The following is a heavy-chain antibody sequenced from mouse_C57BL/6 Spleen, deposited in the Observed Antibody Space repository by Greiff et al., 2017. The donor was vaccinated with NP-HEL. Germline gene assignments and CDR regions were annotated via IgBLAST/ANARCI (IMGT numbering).Heavy chain of an antibody. CDR3: ARATYYGSSYLFAY. Sequence: EVKLVESEGGLVQPGSSMKLSCTASGFTFSDYYMAWVRQVPEKGLEWVANINYDGSSTYYLDSLKSRFIISRDNAKNILYLQMSSLKSEDTATYYCARATYYGSSYLFAYWGQGTLVTVSA. J-gene: IGHJ3*01. CDR2: INYDGSST. D-gene: IGHD1-1*01. CDR1: GFTFSDYY. V-gene: IGHV5-16*01.